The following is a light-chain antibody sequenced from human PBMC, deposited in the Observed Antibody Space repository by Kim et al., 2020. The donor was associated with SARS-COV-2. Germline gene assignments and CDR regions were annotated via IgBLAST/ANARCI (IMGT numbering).Light chain of an antibody. CDR3: QTWGSGIGV. J-gene: IGLJ2*01. V-gene: IGLV4-69*01. Sequence: ASVKISCILGIGHHSYPIAWLQQLPGKGPRYLMRVYSDGRHTKGDGIPDRFSGSSSGSEYYLTISGLQSEDEADYYCQTWGSGIGVFGGGTQLTVL. CDR2: VYSDGRH. CDR1: IGHHSYP.